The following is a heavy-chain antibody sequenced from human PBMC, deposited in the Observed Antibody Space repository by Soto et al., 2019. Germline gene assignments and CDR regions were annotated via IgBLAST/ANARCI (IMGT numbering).Heavy chain of an antibody. J-gene: IGHJ3*02. V-gene: IGHV1-69*02. D-gene: IGHD6-19*01. Sequence: QVQLVQSGAEVKKPGSSVKVSCKASGGTFSSYTISWVRQAPGQGLEWMGRIIPILGIANYAQKFQGRVTITADKSTSTAYMELSSLRSEDKAVYYCASFSSCSHAFDIWGQGTMVTVSS. CDR1: GGTFSSYT. CDR3: ASFSSCSHAFDI. CDR2: IIPILGIA.